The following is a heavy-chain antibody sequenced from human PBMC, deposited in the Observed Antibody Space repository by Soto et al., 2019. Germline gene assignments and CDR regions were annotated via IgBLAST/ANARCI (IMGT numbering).Heavy chain of an antibody. CDR1: GDSYSISTYS. D-gene: IGHD6-19*01. CDR3: AGMPYTSGLRFDP. Sequence: SETLSLTCNMSGDSYSISTYSWSWIRQPPGKALQWIGFIYQSGVTSYNPSLASRVSISLDRSNNQCSLKLKSATAADTAVYFCAGMPYTSGLRFDPWGPGTLVTVSS. J-gene: IGHJ5*02. CDR2: IYQSGVT. V-gene: IGHV4-30-2*01.